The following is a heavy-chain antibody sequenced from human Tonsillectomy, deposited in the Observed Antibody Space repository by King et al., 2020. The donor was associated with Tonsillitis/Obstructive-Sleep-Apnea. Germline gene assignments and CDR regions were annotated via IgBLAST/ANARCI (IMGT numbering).Heavy chain of an antibody. CDR1: CYTFTSYG. D-gene: IGHD2-21*01. Sequence: QLVQSGAEVKKPGASVKVSCKASCYTFTSYGISWVRQAPGQGLECVGWISVYIGNTHYAQKFPGRVTMTTDTSTRTAYMGLRSLRSDDTAVYFCARYIVVVIGSYYYMDVWGKGTTVTVSS. J-gene: IGHJ6*03. V-gene: IGHV1-18*01. CDR3: ARYIVVVIGSYYYMDV. CDR2: ISVYIGNT.